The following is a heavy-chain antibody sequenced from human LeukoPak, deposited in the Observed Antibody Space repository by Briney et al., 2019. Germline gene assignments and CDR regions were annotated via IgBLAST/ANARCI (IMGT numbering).Heavy chain of an antibody. J-gene: IGHJ4*02. Sequence: GGSLRLSCAASGFTFSSYSMNWVRQAPGKGLEWVSHITASGTAMFYADSVKGRFTISRDNAKNSLCLQMNSLRDEDTAVYYCASSGSYRFDYWGQGTLVTVSS. V-gene: IGHV3-48*02. CDR2: ITASGTAM. CDR1: GFTFSSYS. CDR3: ASSGSYRFDY. D-gene: IGHD1-26*01.